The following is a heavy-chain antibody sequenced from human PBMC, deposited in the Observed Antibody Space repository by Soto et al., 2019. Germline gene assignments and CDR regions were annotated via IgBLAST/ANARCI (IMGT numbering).Heavy chain of an antibody. V-gene: IGHV3-48*02. D-gene: IGHD1-1*01. CDR1: GFTFTSHS. CDR2: ISSSSSTI. CDR3: ARDAKGSSGDHFDY. Sequence: PGGSLRLSCAASGFTFTSHSVNWVRQAPGKGLEWVSYISSSSSTIYYANSVKGRFTISRDNAKNSLYLQMNSLRDEDTAVYYYARDAKGSSGDHFDYWGQGTPVTVSS. J-gene: IGHJ4*02.